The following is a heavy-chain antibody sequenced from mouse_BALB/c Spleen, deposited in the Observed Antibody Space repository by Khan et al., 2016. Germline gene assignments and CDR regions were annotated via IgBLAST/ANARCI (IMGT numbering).Heavy chain of an antibody. J-gene: IGHJ2*01. CDR1: AYAFTSYN. Sequence: EVQLQESGPELVKPGASVKVSCKASAYAFTSYNMFWVKQSHGKSLEWIGYIDPYNGDTNYNKNFKGKATLTGDKSSSTAYMHLNSLTSEDSAVYYCAREGITTVVTNALDYWGQGTALTVSS. V-gene: IGHV1S135*01. CDR3: AREGITTVVTNALDY. D-gene: IGHD1-1*01. CDR2: IDPYNGDT.